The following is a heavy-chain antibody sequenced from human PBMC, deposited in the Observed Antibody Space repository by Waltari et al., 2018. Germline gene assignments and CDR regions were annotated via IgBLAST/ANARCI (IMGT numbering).Heavy chain of an antibody. CDR3: AKEYGIVGTYDY. D-gene: IGHD1-1*01. Sequence: GFSFHSYALAWVRQAPGKGLEWVSSIVGSGSQSNYGDSVKGRFVISRDNSKNMIYLQMSSLRPEDTAVYYCAKEYGIVGTYDYWGQGTLVTVSS. CDR2: IVGSGSQS. J-gene: IGHJ4*02. V-gene: IGHV3-23*01. CDR1: GFSFHSYA.